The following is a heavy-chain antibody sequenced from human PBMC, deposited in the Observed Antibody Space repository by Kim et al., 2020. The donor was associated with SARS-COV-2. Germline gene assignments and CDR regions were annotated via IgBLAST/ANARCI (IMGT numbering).Heavy chain of an antibody. V-gene: IGHV1-2*02. CDR2: INPNSGGT. CDR3: ARDQRSVADSIGFDY. D-gene: IGHD3-22*01. J-gene: IGHJ4*02. CDR1: GYTFTGYY. Sequence: ASVKVSCKASGYTFTGYYMHWVRQAPGQGLEWMGWINPNSGGTNYAQKFQGRVTMTRDTSISTAYMELSRLRSDDTAVYYCARDQRSVADSIGFDYWGQGTLVTVSS.